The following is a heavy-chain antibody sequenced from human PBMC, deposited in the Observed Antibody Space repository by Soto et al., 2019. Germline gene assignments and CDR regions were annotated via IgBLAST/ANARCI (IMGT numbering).Heavy chain of an antibody. V-gene: IGHV1-18*04. CDR2: ISAYNGNT. CDR3: ARDNAFSSSWSGGMDV. D-gene: IGHD6-13*01. Sequence: ASVKVSCKASGYTFTSYGISWVRQAPGQGLEWVGWISAYNGNTNYAQKLQGRVTMTTDTSTSTAYMELRSLRSDDTAVYYCARDNAFSSSWSGGMDVWGQGTTVTVSS. CDR1: GYTFTSYG. J-gene: IGHJ6*02.